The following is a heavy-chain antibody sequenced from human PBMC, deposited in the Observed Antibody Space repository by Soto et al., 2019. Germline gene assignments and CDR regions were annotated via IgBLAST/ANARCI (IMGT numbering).Heavy chain of an antibody. V-gene: IGHV1-69*12. CDR1: GGTFSSYA. Sequence: QVQLVQSGAEVKKPGSSVKVSCKASGGTFSSYAISWVRQAPGQGLEWMGGIIPIFGTANYAQKFQGRVTITADESTSTAYTELSSLRSGEPAVYYCARGNSYGTPWDYWGQGTLVTVSS. CDR3: ARGNSYGTPWDY. J-gene: IGHJ4*02. D-gene: IGHD5-18*01. CDR2: IIPIFGTA.